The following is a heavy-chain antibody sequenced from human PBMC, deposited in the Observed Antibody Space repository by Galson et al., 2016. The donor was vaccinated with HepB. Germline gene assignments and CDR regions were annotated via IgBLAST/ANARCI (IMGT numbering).Heavy chain of an antibody. CDR1: GYSFTNYW. V-gene: IGHV5-51*01. CDR3: ARPGYTSGWPTYFDY. Sequence: QSGAEVKKPGESLKISCKASGYSFTNYWIGWVRQMPGKGLEWMGIIYPGDSDTRYSPSFQRQVTISADKSISIAYLQWSSLKASDTAIYYCARPGYTSGWPTYFDYWGQGTLVTVSS. CDR2: IYPGDSDT. D-gene: IGHD6-19*01. J-gene: IGHJ4*02.